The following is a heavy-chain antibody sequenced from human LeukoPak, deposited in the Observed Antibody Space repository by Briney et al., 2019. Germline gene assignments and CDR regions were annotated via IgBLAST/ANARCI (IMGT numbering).Heavy chain of an antibody. J-gene: IGHJ5*02. D-gene: IGHD3-22*01. V-gene: IGHV3-21*01. CDR3: ARFPTLGSSGYYEHEDTASTP. CDR1: GFTFSNYN. Sequence: GGSLRLSCAASGFTFSNYNMNWVRQAPGQGLQWVSSISGSSSYIYYADSVKGRFTISRDNAKNSLYLQMNSLRAEDTAIYYCARFPTLGSSGYYEHEDTASTPWGQGTLSPSPQ. CDR2: ISGSSSYI.